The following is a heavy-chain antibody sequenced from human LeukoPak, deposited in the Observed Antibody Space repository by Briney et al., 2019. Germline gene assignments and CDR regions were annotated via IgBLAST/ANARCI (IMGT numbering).Heavy chain of an antibody. J-gene: IGHJ4*02. CDR2: ISSSSSTI. CDR3: ARDAGYSSSDY. CDR1: GFTFSSYS. V-gene: IGHV3-48*04. D-gene: IGHD6-13*01. Sequence: PGGSLRLSCAASGFTFSSYSMNWVRQAPGKGLEWVSFISSSSSTIYYADSVKGRFTISRDNAKNSLYLQMNSLRAEDTAVYYCARDAGYSSSDYWGQGTLVTVSS.